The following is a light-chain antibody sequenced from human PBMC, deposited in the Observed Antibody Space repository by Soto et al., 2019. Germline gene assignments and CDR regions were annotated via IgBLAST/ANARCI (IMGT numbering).Light chain of an antibody. Sequence: IVMTQSPDTLSVSPGERATLSCRASQSITEKVVWYQQKPGQAPRLLIYGASSRATGIPDRFSGSGSGTDFTLTISRLEPEDFAVYYCQQYGRSPTTFGQGTKVDIK. CDR1: QSITEK. CDR2: GAS. V-gene: IGKV3-20*01. CDR3: QQYGRSPTT. J-gene: IGKJ1*01.